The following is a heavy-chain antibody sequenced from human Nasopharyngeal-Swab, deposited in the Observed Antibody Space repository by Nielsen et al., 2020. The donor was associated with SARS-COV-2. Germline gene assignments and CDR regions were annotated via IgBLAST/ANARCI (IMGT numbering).Heavy chain of an antibody. Sequence: ASVKVSCKASGYTFTSYGISWVRQAPGQGLEWMGWISAYNGSTNYAQKLQGRVTMTTDTSTSTAYMELRSLRSDDTAVYYCARVTPTLYDSSGYLFDYWGQGTLVAVSS. J-gene: IGHJ4*02. CDR2: ISAYNGST. CDR1: GYTFTSYG. V-gene: IGHV1-18*01. CDR3: ARVTPTLYDSSGYLFDY. D-gene: IGHD3-22*01.